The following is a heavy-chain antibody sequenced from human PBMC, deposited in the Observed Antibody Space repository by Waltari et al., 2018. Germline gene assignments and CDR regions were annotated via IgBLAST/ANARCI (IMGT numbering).Heavy chain of an antibody. CDR3: ARDREGRFDP. CDR2: ISPSFGTA. CDR1: GGTFSSYA. J-gene: IGHJ5*02. Sequence: QVQLVQSGAEVKKPGSSVKVSCKASGGTFSSYAISWVRQAPGQGLEWMGGISPSFGTANYAQKVQGRVTVTADKSTSTAYMELSSVRSEDTAVYYCARDREGRFDPWGQGTLVTVSS. D-gene: IGHD1-26*01. V-gene: IGHV1-69*14.